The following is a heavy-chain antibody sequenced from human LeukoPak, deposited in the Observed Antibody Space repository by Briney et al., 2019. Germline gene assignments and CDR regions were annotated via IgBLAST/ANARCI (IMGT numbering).Heavy chain of an antibody. CDR3: ARHAADYDVLTGSYSGDYFDY. D-gene: IGHD3-9*01. V-gene: IGHV3-72*01. CDR2: IRHKDHHYTT. Sequence: GGPLRLSCAASGFLLSNHHMHWLPPAPGKGLEWVGRIRHKDHHYTTEYAASVRGRFIISRDDSQNSLYLQMNSLKTDDTAVYYCARHAADYDVLTGSYSGDYFDYWGQGTLVTVPS. J-gene: IGHJ4*02. CDR1: GFLLSNHH.